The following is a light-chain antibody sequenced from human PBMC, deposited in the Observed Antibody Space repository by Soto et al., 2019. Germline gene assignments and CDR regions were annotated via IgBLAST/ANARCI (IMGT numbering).Light chain of an antibody. CDR1: QSIGTW. CDR3: QQYNSYSRYT. J-gene: IGKJ2*01. V-gene: IGKV1-5*03. Sequence: DIQLTQSPSTLSASVGDRVTITCRASQSIGTWLAWYQQKPGKAPNVLIYESSTLERGAPSRFSGRGSGTEFTLTISSLQPDDFAAYYCQQYNSYSRYTFGQGTKLEIK. CDR2: ESS.